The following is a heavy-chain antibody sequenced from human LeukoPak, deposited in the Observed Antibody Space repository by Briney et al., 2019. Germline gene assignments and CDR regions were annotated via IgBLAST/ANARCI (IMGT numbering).Heavy chain of an antibody. V-gene: IGHV3-30*02. J-gene: IGHJ5*02. Sequence: PGGSLRLSCAASGFTFSSYGMHWVRQAPGKGLEWVAFIRYDGSNKYYADSVKGRFTISRDNSKNTLYLQMNSLRAEDTAVYYCAKDRALLLWFGELYFDPWGQGTLVTVSS. CDR2: IRYDGSNK. CDR3: AKDRALLLWFGELYFDP. CDR1: GFTFSSYG. D-gene: IGHD3-10*01.